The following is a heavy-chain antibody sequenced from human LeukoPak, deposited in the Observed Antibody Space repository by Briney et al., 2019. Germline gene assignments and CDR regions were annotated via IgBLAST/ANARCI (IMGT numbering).Heavy chain of an antibody. Sequence: GGSLRLSCAASGFIVSSNYMSWVRQAPGKGLDWVSIIYDGGNTYYADSVKGRFTISRDRSKNTLHLQMNSLRDEDTAVYYCARAQSRYSGYDSFPFDSWGQGTLVTVSS. CDR3: ARAQSRYSGYDSFPFDS. CDR2: IYDGGNT. J-gene: IGHJ4*02. D-gene: IGHD5-12*01. V-gene: IGHV3-53*01. CDR1: GFIVSSNY.